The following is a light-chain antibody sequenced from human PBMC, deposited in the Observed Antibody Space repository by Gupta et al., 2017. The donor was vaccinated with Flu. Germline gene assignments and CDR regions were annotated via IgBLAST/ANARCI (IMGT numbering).Light chain of an antibody. V-gene: IGKV3-20*01. CDR2: GAS. CDR3: QQYGGSPNT. J-gene: IGKJ2*01. CDR1: QSVSSSF. Sequence: TQSPGTLSLSPGERATLSCRASQSVSSSFLAWYQQKPGQAPRLLIFGASNRATGIPDRFSGSGSGTDFTLTISRLQPEDFAVYYCQQYGGSPNTFGQGTNLEIK.